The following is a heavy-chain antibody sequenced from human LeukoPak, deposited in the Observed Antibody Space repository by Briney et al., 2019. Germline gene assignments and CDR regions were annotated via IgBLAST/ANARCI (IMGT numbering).Heavy chain of an antibody. J-gene: IGHJ4*02. CDR2: ISSSGSTI. D-gene: IGHD3-22*01. V-gene: IGHV3-11*01. Sequence: PEGSLRLSCAASGFTFSDYHMSWIRQAPGKGLEWVSYISSSGSTIYYADSVKGRFTISRDNAKNSLYLQMNSLRAEDTAVYYCAKTTDYDSSGYTFDYWGQGTLVTVSS. CDR1: GFTFSDYH. CDR3: AKTTDYDSSGYTFDY.